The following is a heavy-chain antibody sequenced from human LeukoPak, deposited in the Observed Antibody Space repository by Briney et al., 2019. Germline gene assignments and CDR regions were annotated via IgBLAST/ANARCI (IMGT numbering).Heavy chain of an antibody. V-gene: IGHV3-30*04. Sequence: SGGSLRLSCAASGFTFRSYTMHWVRQAPGKGLEWVAVISNDGSNKYYAESVKGRSTISRDNTNNTLYLQMNSLRAEDTAVYYCAKEYSGYDFDYWGQGTLVTVSS. CDR3: AKEYSGYDFDY. CDR1: GFTFRSYT. CDR2: ISNDGSNK. J-gene: IGHJ4*02. D-gene: IGHD5-12*01.